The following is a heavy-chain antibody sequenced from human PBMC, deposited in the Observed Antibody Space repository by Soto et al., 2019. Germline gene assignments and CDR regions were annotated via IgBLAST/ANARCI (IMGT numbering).Heavy chain of an antibody. J-gene: IGHJ3*02. CDR2: IYHSGRM. Sequence: QLQLQESGSGLVKPSQTLSLTCAVSGGSISSGGYSWSWIRQPPGKGLEWIGYIYHSGRMYYNPSLKSRFPTSVDRSKNQFSLKLSSLSAADTAVYYCARPPDIWGQGTMVTVSS. CDR3: ARPPDI. CDR1: GGSISSGGYS. V-gene: IGHV4-30-2*01.